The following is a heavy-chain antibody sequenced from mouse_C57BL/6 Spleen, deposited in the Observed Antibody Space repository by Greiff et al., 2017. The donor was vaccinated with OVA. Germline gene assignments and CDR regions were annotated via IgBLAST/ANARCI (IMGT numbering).Heavy chain of an antibody. D-gene: IGHD1-3*01. J-gene: IGHJ4*01. CDR2: ISSGSSTI. CDR3: ARHKDYYAMDY. CDR1: GFTFSDYG. Sequence: VQLQESGGGLVKPGGSLKLSCAASGFTFSDYGMHWVRQAPEKGLEWVAYISSGSSTIYYADTVKGRFTISRDNAKNTLFLQMTSLRSEDTAMYYCARHKDYYAMDYWGQGTSVTVSS. V-gene: IGHV5-17*01.